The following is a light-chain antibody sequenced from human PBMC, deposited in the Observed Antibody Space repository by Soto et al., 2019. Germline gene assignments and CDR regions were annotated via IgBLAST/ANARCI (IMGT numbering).Light chain of an antibody. Sequence: QSVLTQPASVSGSPGQSITISCTGTNSDVGAFEYVSWYQQHPGKAPKILIYEVSNRPSGVSNRFSGSKSGNTASLTISGLQAEDEADYYCSSYTTNSTPYVFGTGTKVTVL. CDR1: NSDVGAFEY. J-gene: IGLJ1*01. V-gene: IGLV2-14*01. CDR2: EVS. CDR3: SSYTTNSTPYV.